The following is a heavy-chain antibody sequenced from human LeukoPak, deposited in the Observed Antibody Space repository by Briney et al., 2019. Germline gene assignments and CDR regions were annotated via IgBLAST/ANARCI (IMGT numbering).Heavy chain of an antibody. Sequence: SETLSLTCTVSGGSISSSSYYWGWIRQPPGKGLEWIGSIYYSGSTYYNPSLKSRVTISIDSSKNQFSLKLSSVTAADTAVYYCARNDPFDHWGQGTLVTVSS. J-gene: IGHJ4*02. CDR1: GGSISSSSYY. V-gene: IGHV4-39*01. CDR3: ARNDPFDH. CDR2: IYYSGST. D-gene: IGHD1-1*01.